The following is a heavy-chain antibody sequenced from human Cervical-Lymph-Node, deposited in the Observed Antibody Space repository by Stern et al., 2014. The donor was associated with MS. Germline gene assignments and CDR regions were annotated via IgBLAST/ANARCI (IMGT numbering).Heavy chain of an antibody. Sequence: QITLKESGPALVKPTQTLTLTFTFSGFSLITSGTRVSWIRQSPGRALEWLARIDWNDKTFYNSSQMTRLTISKDTSKNQVVLTMTNVDPVDTATYYCARMMGSGYRHYFDYWGQGTPVTVSS. CDR2: IDWNDKT. CDR1: GFSLITSGTR. V-gene: IGHV2-70*04. J-gene: IGHJ4*02. CDR3: ARMMGSGYRHYFDY. D-gene: IGHD3-3*01.